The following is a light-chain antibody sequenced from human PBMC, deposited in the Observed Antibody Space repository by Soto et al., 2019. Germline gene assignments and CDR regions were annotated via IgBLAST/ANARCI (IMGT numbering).Light chain of an antibody. CDR2: GAS. CDR1: QSVSSN. CDR3: QQYNNWPPWT. J-gene: IGKJ1*01. V-gene: IGKV3-15*01. Sequence: IVLNQAAAPLFKKKGERATLSCRASQSVSSNLAWYQQKPGQAPRLLIYGASTRATGIPARFSGSGSGTEFTLTISSLQSEDFAVYYCQQYNNWPPWTFGQGTKVDIK.